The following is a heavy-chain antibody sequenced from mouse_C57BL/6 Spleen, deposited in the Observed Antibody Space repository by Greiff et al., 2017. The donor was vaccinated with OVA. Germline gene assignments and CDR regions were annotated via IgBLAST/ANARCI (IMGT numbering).Heavy chain of an antibody. D-gene: IGHD2-5*01. CDR2: IYPNSGTT. Sequence: VQLQQSGAELAKPGASVKLSCKASGYTFTSYGMSWVKQSTGQGLEWIGEIYPNSGTTSYNEKFKGKATLTVDKSSSTAYMELRSLTSEDSAVYFCERSYSNYSYYFDYWGQGTTLTVSS. CDR3: ERSYSNYSYYFDY. J-gene: IGHJ2*01. V-gene: IGHV1-81*01. CDR1: GYTFTSYG.